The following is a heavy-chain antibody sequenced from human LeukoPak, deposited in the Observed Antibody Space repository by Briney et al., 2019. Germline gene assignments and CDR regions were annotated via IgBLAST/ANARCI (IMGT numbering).Heavy chain of an antibody. CDR2: ISSNGGST. Sequence: SGGSLRLSCAASGFTFSSYAMHWVRQAPGKGLEYVSAISSNGGSTYYANSVKGRFTISRDNSKNTLYLQMNSLRAEDTAVYYCARGHYYGMDVWGKGTTVTISS. J-gene: IGHJ6*04. CDR1: GFTFSSYA. V-gene: IGHV3-64*01. CDR3: ARGHYYGMDV.